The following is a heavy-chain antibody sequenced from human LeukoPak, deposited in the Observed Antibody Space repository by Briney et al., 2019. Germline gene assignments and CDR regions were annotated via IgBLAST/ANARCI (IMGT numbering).Heavy chain of an antibody. CDR3: AKHTLSSGSPGRPFDY. V-gene: IGHV3-23*01. CDR1: GFTFSSYA. D-gene: IGHD1-26*01. CDR2: ISGGST. J-gene: IGHJ4*02. Sequence: GGSLRLSCAASGFTFSSYAMSWVRQAPGKGLEWVSAISGGSTKYADSVKGRFTISGDNSKNTLFLQMNSLRAEDTAVYYCAKHTLSSGSPGRPFDYWGQGTLVTVSS.